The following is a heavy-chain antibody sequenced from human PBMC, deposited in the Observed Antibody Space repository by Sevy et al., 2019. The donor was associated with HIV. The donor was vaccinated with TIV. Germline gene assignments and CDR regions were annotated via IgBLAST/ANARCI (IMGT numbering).Heavy chain of an antibody. V-gene: IGHV5-51*01. CDR2: IYPGDSDT. J-gene: IGHJ3*02. CDR1: GYSFTSYW. D-gene: IGHD2-15*01. Sequence: GESLKISCKGSGYSFTSYWIGRVRQMPGKGLEWMGIIYPGDSDTRYSPSFQGQVTISADKSISTAYLQWSSLKASDTAMYYCARHWPGEDIVVEVAALAFDMWGQGTMVTVSS. CDR3: ARHWPGEDIVVEVAALAFDM.